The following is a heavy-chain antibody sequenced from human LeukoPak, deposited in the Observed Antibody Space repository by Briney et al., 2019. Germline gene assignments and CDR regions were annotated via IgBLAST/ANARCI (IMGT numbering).Heavy chain of an antibody. V-gene: IGHV3-48*03. CDR3: ARDGYYDDLDAFDI. CDR1: GFTFSSYE. J-gene: IGHJ3*02. D-gene: IGHD3-22*01. CDR2: VSSSGSTI. Sequence: GGSLRLSCAASGFTFSSYEMNWVRQAPGKGLEWVSYVSSSGSTIYYADSVKGRFTISRDNAKNSLYLQMNSLRAEDTAVYYCARDGYYDDLDAFDIWGQGTMVTVSS.